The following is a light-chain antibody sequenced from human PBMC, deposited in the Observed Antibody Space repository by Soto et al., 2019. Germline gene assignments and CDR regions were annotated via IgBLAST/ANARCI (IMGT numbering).Light chain of an antibody. CDR3: QQYCCSPLT. V-gene: IGKV3-20*01. Sequence: EIVLTQSPGTLSLSPGDGATLSGRASQSVASDFLAWYQQKPGQAPRLLIYGSSARAPGIPDRFSGGGSGTDLTLTISRLQPEDFAVYYCQQYCCSPLTFGGGTKVEIK. J-gene: IGKJ4*01. CDR2: GSS. CDR1: QSVASDF.